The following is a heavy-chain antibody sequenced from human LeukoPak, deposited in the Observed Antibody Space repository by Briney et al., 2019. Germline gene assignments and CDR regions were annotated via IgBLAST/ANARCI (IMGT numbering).Heavy chain of an antibody. CDR2: ISSSSSYI. D-gene: IGHD5-18*01. CDR3: ASQARYSYENWFDP. V-gene: IGHV3-21*01. J-gene: IGHJ5*02. Sequence: PGGSLRLSCAASGFTFSSYSMNWVRQAPGKGLEWVSPISSSSSYIYYAGSVKGRFTISRDNAKNSLYLQMNSLRAEDTAVYYCASQARYSYENWFDPWGQGTLVTVSS. CDR1: GFTFSSYS.